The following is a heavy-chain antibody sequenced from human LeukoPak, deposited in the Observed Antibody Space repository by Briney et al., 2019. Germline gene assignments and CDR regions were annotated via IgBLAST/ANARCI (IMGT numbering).Heavy chain of an antibody. CDR1: GGSISSYY. V-gene: IGHV4-59*01. CDR2: IYYSGST. D-gene: IGHD3-16*01. CDR3: ARDAYVSYYYYGMDA. J-gene: IGHJ6*04. Sequence: SETLSLTCTVSGGSISSYYWSWIRQPPGKGLEWIGYIYYSGSTNYNPSLKSRVTISVDTSKNQFSLKLTSVTAADTAVYYCARDAYVSYYYYGMDAWGKGTTVTVSS.